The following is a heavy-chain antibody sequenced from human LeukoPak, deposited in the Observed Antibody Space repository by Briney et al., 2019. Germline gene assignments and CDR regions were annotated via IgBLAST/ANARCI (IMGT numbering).Heavy chain of an antibody. Sequence: GGSLRLSCAASGFTFSSYAMSWVRQAPGKGLEWVSAISGSGGSTYYADSVKGRFTISRDNSKNTLYLQMNSLRAEDTAVYYCAKDSDSSSWFNWFDPWGQGTLVTVSS. CDR3: AKDSDSSSWFNWFDP. V-gene: IGHV3-23*01. CDR1: GFTFSSYA. J-gene: IGHJ5*02. D-gene: IGHD6-13*01. CDR2: ISGSGGST.